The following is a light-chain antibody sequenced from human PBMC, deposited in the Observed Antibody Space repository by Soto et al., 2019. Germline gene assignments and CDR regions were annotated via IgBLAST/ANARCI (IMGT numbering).Light chain of an antibody. CDR3: SSYAGSNTVV. V-gene: IGLV2-8*01. CDR2: EVS. CDR1: SSDVGGYNC. Sequence: QSVLTQPPSASGSPGQSVTISCTGTSSDVGGYNCVSWYQQHPGKAPKLMIYEVSKRPSGVPDRFSGSKSGNTASLTVSGLQAEYEADYYCSSYAGSNTVVFGGGTKLTVL. J-gene: IGLJ2*01.